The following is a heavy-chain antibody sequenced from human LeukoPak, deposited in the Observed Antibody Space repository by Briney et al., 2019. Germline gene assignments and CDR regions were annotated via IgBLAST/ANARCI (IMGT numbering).Heavy chain of an antibody. CDR1: GFTFSSYS. V-gene: IGHV3-21*01. CDR2: ISSSSSYM. Sequence: GGSLRLSCAASGFTFSSYSMNWVRQAPGKGLEWVSSISSSSSYMYYADSVKGRFTISRDNAKNSLYLQMNSLRAEDTAVYYCARDLGDTYAFDIWGQGTMVTVSS. J-gene: IGHJ3*02. D-gene: IGHD3-16*01. CDR3: ARDLGDTYAFDI.